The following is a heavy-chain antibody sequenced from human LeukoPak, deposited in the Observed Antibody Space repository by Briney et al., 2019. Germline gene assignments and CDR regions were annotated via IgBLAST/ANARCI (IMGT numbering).Heavy chain of an antibody. J-gene: IGHJ4*02. D-gene: IGHD6-19*01. CDR1: GFTFSSYS. Sequence: PGGSLRLSCAASGFTFSSYSMSWVRQAPGKGLEWVSSISSSSSYIYYADSVKGRFTISRDNAKNSLYLQMNSLRAEDTAVYYCARLSNSSGWFSLDYWGQGTLVTVSS. CDR2: ISSSSSYI. CDR3: ARLSNSSGWFSLDY. V-gene: IGHV3-21*01.